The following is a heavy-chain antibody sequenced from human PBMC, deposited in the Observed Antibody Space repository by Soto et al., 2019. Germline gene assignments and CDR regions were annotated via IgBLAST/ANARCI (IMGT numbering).Heavy chain of an antibody. V-gene: IGHV3-15*01. CDR3: AITAMINRDSSTSFDY. CDR2: IKSKSDGETA. D-gene: IGHD5-18*01. Sequence: GGSLRLSCAASGLTFSNVWMTWLRQAPGKGLEWVGRIKSKSDGETADVAAPVKGRFTISRHDSKNTVFLEMNSLKSEDTALYYCAITAMINRDSSTSFDYWGQGTQVTVSS. CDR1: GLTFSNVW. J-gene: IGHJ4*02.